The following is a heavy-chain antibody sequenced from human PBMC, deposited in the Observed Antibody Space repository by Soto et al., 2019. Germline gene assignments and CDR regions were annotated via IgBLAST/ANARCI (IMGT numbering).Heavy chain of an antibody. CDR3: ARNGLWGWYSSSPNGMDV. CDR2: INPNSGGT. Sequence: GASVKVSCKASGYTFTGYYMHWVRQAPGQGLEWMGWINPNSGGTNYAQKFQGRVTMTRDTSISTAYMELSRLRSDDTAVYYCARNGLWGWYSSSPNGMDVWGQGTTVTVSS. D-gene: IGHD6-6*01. V-gene: IGHV1-2*02. J-gene: IGHJ6*02. CDR1: GYTFTGYY.